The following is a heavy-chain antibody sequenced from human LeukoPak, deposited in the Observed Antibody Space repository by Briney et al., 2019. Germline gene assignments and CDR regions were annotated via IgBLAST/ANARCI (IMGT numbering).Heavy chain of an antibody. J-gene: IGHJ4*02. CDR2: INHSGST. CDR1: GGSFSVYY. D-gene: IGHD5-24*01. V-gene: IGHV4-34*01. Sequence: SETLSLTCAVYGGSFSVYYWSWIRQPPGKGLEWIGEINHSGSTNYNPSLKGRVTISVDTSKNQFFLKLSSVTAADTAVYYCARGAGWLQAFDYWGQGTLVTVSS. CDR3: ARGAGWLQAFDY.